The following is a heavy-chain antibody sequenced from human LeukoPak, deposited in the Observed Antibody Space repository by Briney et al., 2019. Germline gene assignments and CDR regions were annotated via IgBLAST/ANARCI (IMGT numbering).Heavy chain of an antibody. D-gene: IGHD6-13*01. J-gene: IGHJ3*02. CDR3: ARRLLGAAGTFVFDI. V-gene: IGHV4-59*08. Sequence: PSETLSLTCTVSGGSIRIHYWSWIRQPPGKGLEWISYIYYSGSTNYNPSLKSRVTILVDTSKNQFSLKLSSVTAADTAVYYCARRLLGAAGTFVFDIWGQGTMATVSS. CDR1: GGSIRIHY. CDR2: IYYSGST.